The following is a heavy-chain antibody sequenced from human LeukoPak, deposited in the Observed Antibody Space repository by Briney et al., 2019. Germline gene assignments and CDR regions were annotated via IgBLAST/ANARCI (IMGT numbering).Heavy chain of an antibody. V-gene: IGHV3-49*04. Sequence: GGSLRLSCAASGFPLRSYAMSWVRQAPGKGLEWVGFIRSKAYGGTTEYAASVKGRFTISRDDSKSIAYLQMNSLKTEDTAVYYCTRAQLLWFGELLSYFDYWGQGTLVTVSS. J-gene: IGHJ4*02. CDR3: TRAQLLWFGELLSYFDY. CDR1: GFPLRSYA. D-gene: IGHD3-10*01. CDR2: IRSKAYGGTT.